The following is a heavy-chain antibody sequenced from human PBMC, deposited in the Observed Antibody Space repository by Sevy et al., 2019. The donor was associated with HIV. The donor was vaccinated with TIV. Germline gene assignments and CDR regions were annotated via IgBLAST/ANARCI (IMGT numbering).Heavy chain of an antibody. CDR3: ARRNTLATNWYFDL. CDR2: IYPGDSDT. J-gene: IGHJ2*01. Sequence: GESLKISCQVSGYSFTDYWIGWVRQMPGKGLEWMGIIYPGDSDTRYSPSFQGQVTISVDKSLSTAYLQWTSLKASDTAIYHCARRNTLATNWYFDLWGRGTLVTVSS. D-gene: IGHD2-2*02. V-gene: IGHV5-51*01. CDR1: GYSFTDYW.